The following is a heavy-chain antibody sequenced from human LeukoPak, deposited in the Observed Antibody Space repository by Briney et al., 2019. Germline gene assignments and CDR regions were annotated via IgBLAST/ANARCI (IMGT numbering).Heavy chain of an antibody. CDR2: INPNSGGT. CDR3: AQGDYSSSPSMDV. D-gene: IGHD6-6*01. CDR1: GYTFTGYY. J-gene: IGHJ6*04. V-gene: IGHV1-2*02. Sequence: ASVKVSCTASGYTFTGYYMHRVRQAPGQGLEWMGWINPNSGGTNYAQKFQGRVTMTRDTSISTAYMELSRLRSDDTAVYYRAQGDYSSSPSMDVWGKGTTVTVSS.